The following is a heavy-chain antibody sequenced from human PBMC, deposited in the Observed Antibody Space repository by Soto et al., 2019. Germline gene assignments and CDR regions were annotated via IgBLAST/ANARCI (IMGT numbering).Heavy chain of an antibody. V-gene: IGHV4-34*01. D-gene: IGHD2-2*01. CDR3: GKVVIRMAIQWIES. J-gene: IGHJ5*01. CDR1: GRSLSCYY. CDR2: INPGRIT. Sequence: SETLSLTCAVYGRSLSCYYWTWIHQLPGKGLELIGEINPGRITNYNPSVKSRLTISLNTYQKQVSLEFGSVTAADTAVYDCGKVVIRMAIQWIESWG.